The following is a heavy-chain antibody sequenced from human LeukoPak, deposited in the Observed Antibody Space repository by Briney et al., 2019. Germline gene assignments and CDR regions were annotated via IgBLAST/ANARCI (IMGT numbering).Heavy chain of an antibody. D-gene: IGHD2-15*01. J-gene: IGHJ4*02. CDR2: ISYSGKT. CDR3: AREIVKSHFDF. V-gene: IGHV4-59*01. CDR1: GDSITSYY. Sequence: SETLSLTCSVSGDSITSYYWGWLRQPPGKGLEWIGYISYSGKTYYNPSLESRVTISVDTSQNRFSLKLSSVTAADTAVYYCAREIVKSHFDFWGQGTLVAVSS.